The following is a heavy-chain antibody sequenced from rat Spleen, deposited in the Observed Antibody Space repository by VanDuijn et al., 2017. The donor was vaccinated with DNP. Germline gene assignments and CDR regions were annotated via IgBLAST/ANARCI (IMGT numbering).Heavy chain of an antibody. CDR1: GFTFNNYW. CDR2: ITSSGGST. D-gene: IGHD1-7*01. J-gene: IGHJ2*01. V-gene: IGHV5-31*01. CDR3: AREWVL. Sequence: EVQLVESGGDLVQPGRSLKLSCVASGFTFNNYWMTWIRQVPGKGLEWVASITSSGGSTYYPDSVKGRFTISRDNAKNTLYLQMNSLRSEDTATYYCAREWVLGGQGVMVTVSS.